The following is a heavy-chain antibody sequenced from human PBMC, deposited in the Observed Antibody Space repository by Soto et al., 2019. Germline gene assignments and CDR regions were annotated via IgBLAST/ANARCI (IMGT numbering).Heavy chain of an antibody. CDR3: AKDRRRIAVAGTGGYFDY. CDR2: ISGSGGST. CDR1: GFTFSSYA. D-gene: IGHD6-19*01. V-gene: IGHV3-23*01. J-gene: IGHJ4*02. Sequence: EVQLLESGGGLVQPGASLRLSCAASGFTFSSYAMSWVRQAPGKGLEWVSAISGSGGSTYYADSVKGRFTISRDNSKNTLYLQMNRIRAEDTAVYYRAKDRRRIAVAGTGGYFDYWGQGTLVTVS.